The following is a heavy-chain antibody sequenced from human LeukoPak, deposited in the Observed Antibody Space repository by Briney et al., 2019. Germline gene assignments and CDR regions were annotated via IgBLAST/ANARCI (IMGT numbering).Heavy chain of an antibody. CDR2: IIPILGIA. V-gene: IGHV1-69*04. CDR3: ARAGGIVGARGSFDY. CDR1: GGTFSSYA. J-gene: IGHJ4*02. D-gene: IGHD1-26*01. Sequence: SVKVSCKASGGTFSSYAISWVRQAPGQGLEWMGRIIPILGIANYAQKFQGRVTITADKSTSTAYMELSSLRSEDTAVYYCARAGGIVGARGSFDYWGQGTLVTVSS.